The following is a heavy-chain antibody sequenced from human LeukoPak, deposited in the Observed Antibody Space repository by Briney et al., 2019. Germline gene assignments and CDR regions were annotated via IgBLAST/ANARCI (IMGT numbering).Heavy chain of an antibody. CDR1: GGSISSSSYY. CDR2: IYYSGST. Sequence: SETLSLTCTVSGGSISSSSYYWGWIRQPPGKGLEWLGSIYYSGSTYYNPSLKSRVTISVDTSKNQFSLKLSSVTAADTAVYYCARIEYYDILTGYSWGQGTLVTVSS. CDR3: ARIEYYDILTGYS. V-gene: IGHV4-39*01. J-gene: IGHJ1*01. D-gene: IGHD3-9*01.